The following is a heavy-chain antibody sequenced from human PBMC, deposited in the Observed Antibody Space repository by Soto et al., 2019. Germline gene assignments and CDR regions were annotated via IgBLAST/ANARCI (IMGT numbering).Heavy chain of an antibody. J-gene: IGHJ4*02. V-gene: IGHV1-69*13. Sequence: VASVKVSCKASGGTFSSYAISWVRQAPGQGLEWMGGIIPIFGTANYAQKFQGRVTITADESTSTAYMELSSLRSEDTAVYYCASGGSGSPDYFDHWGQGTLVTVSS. D-gene: IGHD3-10*01. CDR2: IIPIFGTA. CDR3: ASGGSGSPDYFDH. CDR1: GGTFSSYA.